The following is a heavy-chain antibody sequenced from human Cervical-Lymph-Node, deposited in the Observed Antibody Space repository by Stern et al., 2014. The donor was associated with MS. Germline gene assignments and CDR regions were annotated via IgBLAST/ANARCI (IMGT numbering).Heavy chain of an antibody. CDR2: IYPEDSDT. CDR3: VRRRDSDSYDTFDI. V-gene: IGHV5-51*01. D-gene: IGHD3-22*01. CDR1: GYSFSNFW. J-gene: IGHJ3*02. Sequence: EDQLVESGAEVKKPGESLKISCKTSGYSFSNFWIGWVRQKPGKGLEWMGIIYPEDSDTTYSPSFQGHVTISADESISTAYLQWRSLKASDTAMYYCVRRRDSDSYDTFDIWGQGTMLIVSS.